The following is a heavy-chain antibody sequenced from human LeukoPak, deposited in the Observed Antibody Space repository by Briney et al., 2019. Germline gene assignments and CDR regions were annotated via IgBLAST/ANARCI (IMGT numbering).Heavy chain of an antibody. Sequence: ASVKVSCKASGYSFTSYWIGWVRQMPGKGLEWMGIIYPGDSDTRYSPSFQGQVTISADKSISTAYLQWSSLKASDTAMYYCARHGAGDSSGRGFDPWGQGTLVTVSS. V-gene: IGHV5-51*01. CDR2: IYPGDSDT. CDR3: ARHGAGDSSGRGFDP. CDR1: GYSFTSYW. D-gene: IGHD6-19*01. J-gene: IGHJ5*02.